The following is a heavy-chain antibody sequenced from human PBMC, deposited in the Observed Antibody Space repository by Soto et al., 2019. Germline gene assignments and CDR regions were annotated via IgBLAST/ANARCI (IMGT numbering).Heavy chain of an antibody. CDR2: IKQDGSEK. J-gene: IGHJ4*02. CDR1: GFTFSSYW. V-gene: IGHV3-7*05. CDR3: ARDGMCSGGSCYPGTDY. D-gene: IGHD2-15*01. Sequence: EVQLVESGGGLVQPGGSLRLSCAASGFTFSSYWMSWVRQAPGKGLEWVANIKQDGSEKYYVDSVKGRFTISSDNAKNSLYLQMTSLRAEDTAVYYCARDGMCSGGSCYPGTDYWGQGTLVTVSS.